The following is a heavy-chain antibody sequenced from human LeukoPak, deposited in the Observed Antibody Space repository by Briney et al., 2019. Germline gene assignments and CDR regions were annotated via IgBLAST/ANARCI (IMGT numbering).Heavy chain of an antibody. CDR1: GFTFRDYG. CDR2: ISYAGANA. D-gene: IGHD2/OR15-2a*01. J-gene: IGHJ4*02. CDR3: VREGFYASGSPFDY. Sequence: AGGSLRLSCGVSGFTFRDYGMHWVRQAPGKGLDWVAIISYAGANADYADSVKGRFIISRDDSKNTLYLQMSSLKEEDTGVYYCVREGFYASGSPFDYWGLGTLVTVSS. V-gene: IGHV3-30*03.